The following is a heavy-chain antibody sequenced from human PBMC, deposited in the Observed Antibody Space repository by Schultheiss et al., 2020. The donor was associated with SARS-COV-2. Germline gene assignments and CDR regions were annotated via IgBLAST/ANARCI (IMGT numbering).Heavy chain of an antibody. CDR3: ARAGLGPRPYYYDSSGYYYGERYYFDY. J-gene: IGHJ4*02. CDR1: GGSISSGGYY. V-gene: IGHV4-31*03. D-gene: IGHD3-22*01. CDR2: IYYSGST. Sequence: SETLSLTCTVSGGSISSGGYYWSWIRQHPGKGLEWIGYIYYSGSTYYNPSLKSRVTISVDTSKNQFSLKLSSVTAADTAVYYCARAGLGPRPYYYDSSGYYYGERYYFDYWGQGTLVTVSS.